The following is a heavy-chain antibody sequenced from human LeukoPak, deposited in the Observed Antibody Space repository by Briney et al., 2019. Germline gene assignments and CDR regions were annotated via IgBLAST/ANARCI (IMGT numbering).Heavy chain of an antibody. CDR1: GFTFSNYW. D-gene: IGHD4-17*01. J-gene: IGHJ3*02. CDR3: ARRGAVTHAFDI. V-gene: IGHV3-74*01. CDR2: INSDGSST. Sequence: QTGGSLRLSCAASGFTFSNYWMNWVRQAPGKGLVWVSRINSDGSSTSYADSVKGRFSISRDNAKNTLYLQMNSLRAEDTAVYYCARRGAVTHAFDIWGQGTMVTVSS.